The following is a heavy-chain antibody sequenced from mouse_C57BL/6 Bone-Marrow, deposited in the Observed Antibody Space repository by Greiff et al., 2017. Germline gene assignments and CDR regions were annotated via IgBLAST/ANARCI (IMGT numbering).Heavy chain of an antibody. CDR2: IDPENGDT. CDR3: TTKGGRYFDV. V-gene: IGHV14-4*01. CDR1: GFNIKAAN. Sequence: VQLQQSGAELVRPGASVKLSCTASGFNIKAANMHWVKQRPEQGLEWIGWIDPENGDTEYASKFQGKATITADTSSNTAYLQLSSLTSEDTAVYYCTTKGGRYFDVWGTGTTVTVSS. J-gene: IGHJ1*03. D-gene: IGHD1-1*02.